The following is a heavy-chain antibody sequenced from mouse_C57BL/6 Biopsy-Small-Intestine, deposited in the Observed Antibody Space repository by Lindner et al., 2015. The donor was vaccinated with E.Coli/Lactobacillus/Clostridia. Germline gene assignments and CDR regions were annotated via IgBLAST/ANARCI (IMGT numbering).Heavy chain of an antibody. Sequence: SVKVSCKASGYSFKNYALYWVRQAPGQRLEWMGWFNGGSGTTRYSETFQGRVTFTWDNTASTSFMELRSLTSEDTGLYYCARGPVAAWLDAWGQGTLVSVS. J-gene: IGHJ3*01. CDR3: ARGPVAAWLDA. CDR1: GYSFKNYA. D-gene: IGHD3-1*01. V-gene: IGHV1-66*01. CDR2: FNGGSGTT.